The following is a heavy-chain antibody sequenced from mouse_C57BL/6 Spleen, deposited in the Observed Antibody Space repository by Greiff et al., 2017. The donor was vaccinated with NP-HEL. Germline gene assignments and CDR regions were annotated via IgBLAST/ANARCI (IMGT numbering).Heavy chain of an antibody. V-gene: IGHV5-4*03. CDR2: ISDGGSYT. CDR1: GFTFSSYA. J-gene: IGHJ2*01. CDR3: ARSIYLDY. Sequence: EVKLEESGGGLVKPGGSLKLSCAASGFTFSSYAMSWVRQTPEKRLEWVATISDGGSYTYYPDNVKGRFTISRDNAKNNLYLQMSHLKSEDTAMYYCARSIYLDYWGQGTTLTVSS.